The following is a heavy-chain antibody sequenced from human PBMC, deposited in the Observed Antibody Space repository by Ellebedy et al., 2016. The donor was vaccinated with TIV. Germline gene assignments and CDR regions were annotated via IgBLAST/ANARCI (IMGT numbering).Heavy chain of an antibody. CDR3: AKVYRPFDY. J-gene: IGHJ4*02. CDR2: ISGSGGST. CDR1: GFTLSSYA. V-gene: IGHV3-23*01. Sequence: GESLKISCAASGFTLSSYAMSWVRQAPGKGLEWVSAISGSGGSTYYADSVKGRFTISRDNSKNTLYLQMNSLRAEDTAVYYCAKVYRPFDYWGQGTLVTVSS. D-gene: IGHD3-16*02.